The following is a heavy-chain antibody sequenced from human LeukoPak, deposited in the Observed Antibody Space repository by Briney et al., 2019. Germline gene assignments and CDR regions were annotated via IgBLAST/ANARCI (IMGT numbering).Heavy chain of an antibody. J-gene: IGHJ3*02. Sequence: SETLSLTCTVSGGSISSSSYYWGWIRQPPGKGLEWIGSIYYSGSTYYNPSLKSRVTISVDTSKNQFSLKLSSVTAADTAVYYCASRSSSGYSYLDAFDIWGQGTMVTVSS. D-gene: IGHD3-22*01. CDR1: GGSISSSSYY. CDR3: ASRSSSGYSYLDAFDI. CDR2: IYYSGST. V-gene: IGHV4-39*01.